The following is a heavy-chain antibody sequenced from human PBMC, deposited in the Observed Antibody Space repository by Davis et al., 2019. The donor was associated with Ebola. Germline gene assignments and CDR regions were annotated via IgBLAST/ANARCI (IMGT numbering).Heavy chain of an antibody. J-gene: IGHJ6*02. CDR3: AKRTERGYCSSTSCYYYGMDV. CDR2: ISYDGINK. CDR1: GFTFRSYG. Sequence: GESLKISCAASGFTFRSYGMHWVRQAPGKGLDWVAVISYDGINKYYAASVKGRFTISRDNSKNKLYLQMNSLRAEDTAVYFCAKRTERGYCSSTSCYYYGMDVWGQGTTVTVSS. V-gene: IGHV3-30*18. D-gene: IGHD2-2*01.